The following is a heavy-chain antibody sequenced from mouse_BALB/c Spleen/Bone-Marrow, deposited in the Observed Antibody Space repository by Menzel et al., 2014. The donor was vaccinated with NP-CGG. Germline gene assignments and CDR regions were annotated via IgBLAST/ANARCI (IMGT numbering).Heavy chain of an antibody. Sequence: GAELVKPGASVKLSCKASGYTFTSYYMYWVKQRPGQGLEWIGEINPSSGGTNFNEKVKSKATLTVDKSSSTAYMQLSSLTSEDSAVYYCTISGPGFAYWRQGTLVTVSA. J-gene: IGHJ3*01. CDR2: INPSSGGT. V-gene: IGHV1S16*01. CDR3: TISGPGFAY. CDR1: GYTFTSYY.